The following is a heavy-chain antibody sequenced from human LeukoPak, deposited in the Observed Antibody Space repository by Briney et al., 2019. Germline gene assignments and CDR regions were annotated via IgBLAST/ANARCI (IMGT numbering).Heavy chain of an antibody. CDR1: GFTFSSYA. Sequence: HPGGSLRLSCAASGFTFSSYAMHWVRLAPGKGLEWVAVISYDGSNKYYADSVKGRFTISRDNSKNTLYLQMNSLRAEDTAVYYCARDFVGARGNWGQGTLVTVSS. CDR2: ISYDGSNK. J-gene: IGHJ4*02. V-gene: IGHV3-30*04. D-gene: IGHD1-26*01. CDR3: ARDFVGARGN.